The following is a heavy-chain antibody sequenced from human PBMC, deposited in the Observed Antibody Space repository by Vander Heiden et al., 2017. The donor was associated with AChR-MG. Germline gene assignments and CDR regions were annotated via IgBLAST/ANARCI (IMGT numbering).Heavy chain of an antibody. D-gene: IGHD4-4*01. Sequence: QVQLAQSGAEVNKPGASVKVPCKASGHTFPGYYMHWVRQAPGQGLEWMGWINPNSGGTNYAQKFQGRVAMTRDTSISTAYMELSRLRSDDTAVYYCARGGHDYSNYGRFDPWGQGTLVTVSS. V-gene: IGHV1-2*02. CDR1: GHTFPGYY. J-gene: IGHJ5*02. CDR3: ARGGHDYSNYGRFDP. CDR2: INPNSGGT.